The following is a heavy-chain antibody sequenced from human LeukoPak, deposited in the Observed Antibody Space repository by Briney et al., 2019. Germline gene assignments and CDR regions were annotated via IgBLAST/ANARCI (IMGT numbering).Heavy chain of an antibody. D-gene: IGHD3-3*01. J-gene: IGHJ4*02. CDR1: GFTFSTYW. V-gene: IGHV3-7*01. CDR3: ARDPGFSVAR. Sequence: PGGSLRLSCAASGFTFSTYWMDWVRQAPGKGLEWVVNIKKDGSEEYYVDSVKGRFTISRGNTRNSLYLQMNNLTVEDTAVYYSARDPGFSVARWGQGSLVFVSS. CDR2: IKKDGSEE.